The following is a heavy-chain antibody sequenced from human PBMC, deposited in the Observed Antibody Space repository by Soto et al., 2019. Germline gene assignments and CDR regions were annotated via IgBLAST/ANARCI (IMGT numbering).Heavy chain of an antibody. D-gene: IGHD1-1*01. CDR1: GFSFSTYG. Sequence: EVQLLESGGGLVQPGGYLRLSCAVSGFSFSTYGVTWVRQAPGKGLEWVSGVSGGSGVTHYADSVKGRFTITGDNSKNTVYLHMNSLRVEDTAVYYCAKWNGDGDYWGQGTLVTVSS. J-gene: IGHJ4*02. CDR3: AKWNGDGDY. CDR2: VSGGSGVT. V-gene: IGHV3-23*01.